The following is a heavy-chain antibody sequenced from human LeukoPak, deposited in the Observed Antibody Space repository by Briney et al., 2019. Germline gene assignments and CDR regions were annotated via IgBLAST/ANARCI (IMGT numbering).Heavy chain of an antibody. D-gene: IGHD6-19*01. V-gene: IGHV4-61*02. CDR1: GGSISRGRYY. J-gene: IGHJ6*02. CDR2: IYTTGST. Sequence: PSQTLSHTRTVSGGSISRGRYYTRWIRQPAGTRLEWIGRIYTTGSTNYNPSLKNPFTISVDTSTNQFSLKLSSVTAADTAVYYCARDGIAVAGHPISDYGMDVWGQGTTVTVSS. CDR3: ARDGIAVAGHPISDYGMDV.